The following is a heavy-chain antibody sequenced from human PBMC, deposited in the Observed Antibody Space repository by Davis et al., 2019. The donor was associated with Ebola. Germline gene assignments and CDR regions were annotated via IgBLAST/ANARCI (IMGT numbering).Heavy chain of an antibody. Sequence: ASVKVSCKASGYTFSSYYMHWVRQAPGQGLEWMGIINPSGGSTSYAQRFQGRVTMTRDTSTSTVYMELSSLRSEDTAVYYCAREGWIQLWATHFDYWGQGTLVTVSS. CDR3: AREGWIQLWATHFDY. V-gene: IGHV1-46*01. J-gene: IGHJ4*02. CDR1: GYTFSSYY. D-gene: IGHD5-18*01. CDR2: INPSGGST.